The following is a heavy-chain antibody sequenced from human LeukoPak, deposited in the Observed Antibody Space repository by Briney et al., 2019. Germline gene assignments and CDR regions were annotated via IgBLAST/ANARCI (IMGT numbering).Heavy chain of an antibody. Sequence: PSQTLSLTCTVSGGSISSGSYYWRWIRQPAGTGLEWIGRIYTSGSTNYNPSLKSRVTISVDTSKNQFSLKLSSATAADTAVYYCARAIVRGFRDPGYFDYWGQGTLVTVSS. V-gene: IGHV4-61*02. D-gene: IGHD3-10*01. CDR1: GGSISSGSYY. CDR2: IYTSGST. CDR3: ARAIVRGFRDPGYFDY. J-gene: IGHJ4*02.